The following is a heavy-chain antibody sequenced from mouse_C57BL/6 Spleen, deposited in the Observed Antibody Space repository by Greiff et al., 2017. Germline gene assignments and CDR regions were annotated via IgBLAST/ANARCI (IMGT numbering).Heavy chain of an antibody. J-gene: IGHJ1*03. CDR1: GYTFTSYW. Sequence: QVQLQQPGAELVMPGASVKLSCKASGYTFTSYWMHWVKQRPGQGLEWIGEIDPSDSYTNYNQKFKGKSTLTVDKSSSTAYMQLSSLTSEDSAVYYCARPGSNVYWYFDVWGTGTTVTVSS. D-gene: IGHD1-1*01. V-gene: IGHV1-69*01. CDR2: IDPSDSYT. CDR3: ARPGSNVYWYFDV.